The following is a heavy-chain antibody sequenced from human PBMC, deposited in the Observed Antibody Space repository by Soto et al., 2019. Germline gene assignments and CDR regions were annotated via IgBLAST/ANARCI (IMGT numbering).Heavy chain of an antibody. V-gene: IGHV3-9*01. CDR1: GFTFDDYA. J-gene: IGHJ4*02. D-gene: IGHD3-3*01. Sequence: EVQLVESGGYLVQPGRSLRLSCAASGFTFDDYAMHWVRQAPGKGLEWVSGISWNSGRKDYADSVKGRFTIPRDNAKNSLYLQLNSLRADDTALYYCAKSADLASPTDYWGQGTLVTVSS. CDR3: AKSADLASPTDY. CDR2: ISWNSGRK.